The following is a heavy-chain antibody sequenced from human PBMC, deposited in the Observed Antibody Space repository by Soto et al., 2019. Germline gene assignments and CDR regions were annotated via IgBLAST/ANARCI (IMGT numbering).Heavy chain of an antibody. CDR1: GLTFSSYA. CDR2: ISANGGST. Sequence: EVQLLESGGGLVQPGGSLRLSCVASGLTFSSYAMSWVRQAPGKGLEWVSAISANGGSTYYADSVKGRFTISRHNSKNTLYLQMNSLRVDDTAVYYCAKFDDYYYYSGMDVWGQGTTVTVSS. J-gene: IGHJ6*02. CDR3: AKFDDYYYYSGMDV. V-gene: IGHV3-23*01.